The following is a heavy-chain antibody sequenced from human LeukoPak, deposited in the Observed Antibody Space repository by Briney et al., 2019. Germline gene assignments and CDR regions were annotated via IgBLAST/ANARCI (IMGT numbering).Heavy chain of an antibody. D-gene: IGHD3-22*01. CDR2: IYYSGST. J-gene: IGHJ4*02. CDR1: GFTVSSNS. Sequence: GSLRLSCTVSGFTVSSNSMSWIRQPPGKGLEWIGYIYYSGSTNYNPSLKSRVTISVDTSKNQFSLKLSSVTAADTAVYYCARDRYYYDSSGYYKIFDYWGQGTLVTVSS. CDR3: ARDRYYYDSSGYYKIFDY. V-gene: IGHV4-59*02.